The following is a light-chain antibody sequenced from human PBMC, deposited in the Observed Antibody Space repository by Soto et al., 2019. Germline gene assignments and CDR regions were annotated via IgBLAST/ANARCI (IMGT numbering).Light chain of an antibody. CDR3: QQFNTDPIT. CDR1: QGINSA. V-gene: IGKV1-13*02. J-gene: IGKJ5*01. Sequence: AIQLTQSPSSLSASVGDRVTITCRASQGINSALAWYQQKPGKAPKLVIYDASTLEGGVASRFSGSGSGTDFTLTISGLQPEDFASYSCQQFNTDPITFGQGTRLEIK. CDR2: DAS.